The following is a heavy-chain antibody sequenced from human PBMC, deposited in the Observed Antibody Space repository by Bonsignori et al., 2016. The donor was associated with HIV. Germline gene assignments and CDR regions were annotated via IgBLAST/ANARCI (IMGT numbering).Heavy chain of an antibody. CDR3: TRPMITFGGVIADDAFDI. V-gene: IGHV3-74*01. CDR2: INSDGSST. J-gene: IGHJ3*02. Sequence: PGKGLVWVSRINSDGSSTSYADSVKGRFTISRDNAKNTLYLQMNSLRAEDTAVYYCTRPMITFGGVIADDAFDIWGQGTMVTVSS. D-gene: IGHD3-16*02.